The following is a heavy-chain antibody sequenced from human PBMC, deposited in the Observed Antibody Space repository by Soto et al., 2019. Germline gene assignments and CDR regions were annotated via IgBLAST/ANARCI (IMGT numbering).Heavy chain of an antibody. CDR1: GGSISSYY. Sequence: SETLSLTCTVSGGSISSYYWSLIRQPPGKGLEWIGYIYYSGSTNYNPSLKSRVTISVDTSKNQFSLKLSSVTAADTAVYYCARDLVVGATASHDAVDIWGQGTMVTVSS. J-gene: IGHJ3*02. CDR3: ARDLVVGATASHDAVDI. V-gene: IGHV4-59*01. CDR2: IYYSGST. D-gene: IGHD1-26*01.